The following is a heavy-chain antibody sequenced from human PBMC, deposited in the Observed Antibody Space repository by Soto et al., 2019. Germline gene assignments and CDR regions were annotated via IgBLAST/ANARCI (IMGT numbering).Heavy chain of an antibody. Sequence: GGSLRLSCAASGFTFSSYSMNWVRQAPGKGLEWVSSISSSSSYIYYADSVKGRFTISRDNAKNSLYLQMNSLRAEDTAVYYCARDSSGGYYYGMDVWGQGTTVTVSS. CDR2: ISSSSSYI. CDR1: GFTFSSYS. CDR3: ARDSSGGYYYGMDV. J-gene: IGHJ6*02. D-gene: IGHD6-19*01. V-gene: IGHV3-21*01.